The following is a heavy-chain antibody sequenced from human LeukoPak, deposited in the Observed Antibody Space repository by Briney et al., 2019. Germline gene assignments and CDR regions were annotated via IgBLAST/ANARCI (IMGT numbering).Heavy chain of an antibody. CDR2: IYYSGTT. D-gene: IGHD3-10*01. CDR3: ARGGYYYGSGSKGNWFDP. CDR1: GGSISSSSYS. V-gene: IGHV4-39*01. Sequence: SVTLSLTCTVSGGSISSSSYSWGWIRQPPGKGLEWIGSIYYSGTTYYNPSLKSRVTISVDTSKIQFSLKLSSVAATDTAVYYCARGGYYYGSGSKGNWFDPWGQGTLVTVSS. J-gene: IGHJ5*02.